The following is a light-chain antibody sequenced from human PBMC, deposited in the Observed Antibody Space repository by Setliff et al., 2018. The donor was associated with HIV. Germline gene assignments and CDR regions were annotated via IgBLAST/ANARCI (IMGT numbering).Light chain of an antibody. V-gene: IGKV3-15*01. CDR1: QSLSSN. CDR2: GAS. CDR3: QQYNNWPVT. Sequence: EIVMTQSPATLSVSPGERATLSCRASQSLSSNLAWYQHKPGQAPRLLIYGASTRATGIPARFSGGGSGTEFALSISSLQSEDFAVYYCQQYNNWPVTFGQGTKVDI. J-gene: IGKJ1*01.